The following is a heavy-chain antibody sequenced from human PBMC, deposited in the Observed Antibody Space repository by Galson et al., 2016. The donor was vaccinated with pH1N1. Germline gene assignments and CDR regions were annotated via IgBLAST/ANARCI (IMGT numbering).Heavy chain of an antibody. CDR2: IDPRGGT. Sequence: SCKASGYIFTSYYIHWVRQAPGQGLEWLGVIDPRGGTTYAQKFHGRVTMTSDTSTNTVSLELSSLKSDDTAVYLCARDLARQHDSWGQGTLVTVSS. J-gene: IGHJ4*02. V-gene: IGHV1-46*01. CDR3: ARDLARQHDS. CDR1: GYIFTSYY.